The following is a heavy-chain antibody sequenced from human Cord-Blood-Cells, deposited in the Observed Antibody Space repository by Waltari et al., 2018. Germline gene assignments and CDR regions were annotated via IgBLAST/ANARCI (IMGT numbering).Heavy chain of an antibody. V-gene: IGHV1-24*01. CDR2: FDPEDGET. CDR3: ATAPLVHDAFDI. J-gene: IGHJ3*02. Sequence: QVQLVQSGAEVQKPGASVKVSCKVSGYTLTELSMLRVRQAPGTGLEGWGDFDPEDGETIYAQKFQSRVTRTEDTSTDSAYMELSSLRSEDTAVYYCATAPLVHDAFDIWGQGTMVTVSS. CDR1: GYTLTELS. D-gene: IGHD6-6*01.